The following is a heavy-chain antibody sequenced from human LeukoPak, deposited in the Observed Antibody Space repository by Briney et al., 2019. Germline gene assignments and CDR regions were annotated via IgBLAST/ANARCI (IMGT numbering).Heavy chain of an antibody. CDR3: ARDGVDWNYLLYNWFDP. Sequence: GGSLRLSCAASGFTFSSYSMNWVRQAPGKGLEWVSSISSSSSYIYYADSVKGRFTISRDNAKNSLYLQMNSLRAEDTAVYYCARDGVDWNYLLYNWFDPWGQGTLVTVSS. CDR2: ISSSSSYI. CDR1: GFTFSSYS. V-gene: IGHV3-21*01. J-gene: IGHJ5*02. D-gene: IGHD1-7*01.